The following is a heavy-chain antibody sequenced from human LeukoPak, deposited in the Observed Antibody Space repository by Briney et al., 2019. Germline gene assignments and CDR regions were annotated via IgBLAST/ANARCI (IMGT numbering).Heavy chain of an antibody. CDR2: MNPNSGNT. CDR3: ARGRGISYDILTGYYPTTNWFDP. Sequence: ASVKVSCKASGYTFTSYDINWVRQATGQGLEWMGWMNPNSGNTGYAQKFQGRLTITRNTSISTAYMELSSLRSEDTAVYYCARGRGISYDILTGYYPTTNWFDPWGQGTLVTVSS. J-gene: IGHJ5*02. V-gene: IGHV1-8*03. D-gene: IGHD3-9*01. CDR1: GYTFTSYD.